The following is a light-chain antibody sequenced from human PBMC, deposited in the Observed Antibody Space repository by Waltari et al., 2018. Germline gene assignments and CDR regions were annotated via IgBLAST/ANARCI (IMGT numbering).Light chain of an antibody. CDR3: QQRRDWPLT. V-gene: IGKV3-11*01. Sequence: IVLTQSPAILSLSPGERASLSCTASQSVTNYLAWYQQKPGQAPRLLSYDTSNRATGIPARFSGSGFGTDCTLTISSLEPEDFAVYYCQQRRDWPLTFGGGTKVEIK. CDR1: QSVTNY. J-gene: IGKJ4*01. CDR2: DTS.